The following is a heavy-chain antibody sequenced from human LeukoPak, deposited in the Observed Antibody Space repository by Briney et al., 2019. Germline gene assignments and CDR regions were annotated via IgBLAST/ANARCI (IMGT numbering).Heavy chain of an antibody. CDR2: ISTDGYTT. J-gene: IGHJ4*02. V-gene: IGHV3-74*01. D-gene: IGHD5-24*01. CDR3: ARVGGGGFNSPY. Sequence: GGSLRLSCAASGLAFSAYKMHWVRQAPRKGLVWVSRISTDGYTTDYADFVQGRFTASRDNTKNTWSLEMNSLRAEDTAVYYCARVGGGGFNSPYWGQGTLVTVSS. CDR1: GLAFSAYK.